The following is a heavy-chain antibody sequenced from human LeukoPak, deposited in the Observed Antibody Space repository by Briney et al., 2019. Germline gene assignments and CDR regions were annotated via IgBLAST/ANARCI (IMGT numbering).Heavy chain of an antibody. V-gene: IGHV3-23*01. D-gene: IGHD3-10*02. CDR2: ISGSGGSS. J-gene: IGHJ6*04. CDR1: GFTFSSYA. Sequence: GGSLRLSCAASGFTFSSYAMSWVRNAPGKGLEWVSTISGSGGSSYYADSVKGRFTISRDNAKYSLYLQMNSLIAEDTTVFYFAELGITMIGGAWGKGTTVTISS. CDR3: AELGITMIGGA.